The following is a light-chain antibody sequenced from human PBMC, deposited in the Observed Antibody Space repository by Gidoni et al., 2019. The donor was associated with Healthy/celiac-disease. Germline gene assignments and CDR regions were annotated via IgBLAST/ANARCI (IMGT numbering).Light chain of an antibody. V-gene: IGKV3-11*01. CDR3: QQRSNWPPFT. Sequence: IVLTQSPATLSLSPGERATLSCRASQSVSSYLAWYQQKPGQAPRLLSYDASNRATGIPARFSGSGSGTDFTLTISSLAPEDFAFYYCQQRSNWPPFTFGPGTKVDIK. CDR2: DAS. J-gene: IGKJ3*01. CDR1: QSVSSY.